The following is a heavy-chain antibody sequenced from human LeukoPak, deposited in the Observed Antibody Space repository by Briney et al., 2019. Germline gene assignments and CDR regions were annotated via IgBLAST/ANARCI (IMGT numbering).Heavy chain of an antibody. J-gene: IGHJ6*03. CDR3: ARAGLTIYYYYYMDV. V-gene: IGHV4-38-2*01. CDR2: IYHSGST. CDR1: GYSISSGYY. Sequence: SETLSLTCAASGYSISSGYYWGWIRQPPGKGLEWIGSIYHSGSTYYNPSLKSRVTISVDTSKNQSSLKLSSVTAADTAVYYCARAGLTIYYYYYMDVWGKGTTVTVSS. D-gene: IGHD3/OR15-3a*01.